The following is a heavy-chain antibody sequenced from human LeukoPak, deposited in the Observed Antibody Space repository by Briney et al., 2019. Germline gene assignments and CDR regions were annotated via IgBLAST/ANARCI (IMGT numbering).Heavy chain of an antibody. J-gene: IGHJ5*02. CDR2: LNPNSGNT. D-gene: IGHD5-18*01. CDR3: ARTDTAMAPYNWFDP. Sequence: ASVKVSCKASGYTFTSYDINWVRQATGQGLEWMGWLNPNSGNTGYAQKFQGRVTMTRNTSISTAYMELSSLRSEDTAVYYCARTDTAMAPYNWFDPWGQGTLVTVSS. CDR1: GYTFTSYD. V-gene: IGHV1-8*01.